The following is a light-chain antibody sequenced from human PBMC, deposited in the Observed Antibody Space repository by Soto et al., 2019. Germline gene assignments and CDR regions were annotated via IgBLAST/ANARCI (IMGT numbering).Light chain of an antibody. Sequence: EIEMTQSPATLSLAPGERVTLSCRASESVSTNLAWYQQKAGQAPRLLIYGASTRATGIPARFSGSGSGTEFTLTISRLQSEDFAVYYCQQYTNWPKTLGQGTKGDI. CDR1: ESVSTN. CDR3: QQYTNWPKT. V-gene: IGKV3-15*01. J-gene: IGKJ1*01. CDR2: GAS.